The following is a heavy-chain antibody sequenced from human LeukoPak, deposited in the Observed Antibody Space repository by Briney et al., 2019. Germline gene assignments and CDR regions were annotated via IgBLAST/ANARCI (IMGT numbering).Heavy chain of an antibody. J-gene: IGHJ6*02. CDR2: INHSGST. CDR1: GGSFSGYY. Sequence: PSETLSLTCAVYGGSFSGYYWSWIRQPPGKGLEWIGEINHSGSTNYNPSLKSRVTISVDTSKSQFSLKLSSVTAADTAVYYCARARYSRYGDYLGRYYYYYYGMDVWGQGTTVTVSS. V-gene: IGHV4-34*01. CDR3: ARARYSRYGDYLGRYYYYYYGMDV. D-gene: IGHD4-17*01.